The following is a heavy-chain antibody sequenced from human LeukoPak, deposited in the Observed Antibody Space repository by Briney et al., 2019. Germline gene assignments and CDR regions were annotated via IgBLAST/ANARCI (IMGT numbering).Heavy chain of an antibody. CDR2: IYYSGST. Sequence: PSETLSLTCSVSGDSISTSSYYWGWIRQSPGKGLEWIGTIYYSGSTYYNPSLTSRVTISVDTSKNQFSLKLSSVTAADTAVYYCARHKDYYYSYMDVWGKGTTVTISS. J-gene: IGHJ6*03. CDR3: ARHKDYYYSYMDV. CDR1: GDSISTSSYY. V-gene: IGHV4-39*01.